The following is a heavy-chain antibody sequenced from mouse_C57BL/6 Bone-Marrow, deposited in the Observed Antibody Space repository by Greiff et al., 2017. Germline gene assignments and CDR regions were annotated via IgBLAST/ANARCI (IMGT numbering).Heavy chain of an antibody. CDR1: GFTFSSYA. CDR3: ARDATGVSPGFDY. CDR2: ISAGGSYT. J-gene: IGHJ2*01. V-gene: IGHV5-4*01. D-gene: IGHD1-1*01. Sequence: VQLKESGGGLVKPGGSLKLSCAASGFTFSSYAMSWVRQTPEQWLEWVATISAGGSYTYYPDNVKGRFTIARDKATNNMYLQMSQLKSEDAAMYYCARDATGVSPGFDYWGQGTTLTVSS.